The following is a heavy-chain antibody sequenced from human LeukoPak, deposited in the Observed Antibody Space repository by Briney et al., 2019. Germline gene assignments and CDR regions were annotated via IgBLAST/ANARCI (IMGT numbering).Heavy chain of an antibody. V-gene: IGHV1-8*02. Sequence: ASVKVSCKASGYTFTGYYIHWVRHATGQGLEWMGWMNPNSGNTGYAQKFQGRVTMTRSTSISTAYMELSSLRFEDTAVYYCTRSVRNGHIDYWGQGTLVTVSS. CDR2: MNPNSGNT. CDR1: GYTFTGYY. D-gene: IGHD2-21*01. J-gene: IGHJ4*02. CDR3: TRSVRNGHIDY.